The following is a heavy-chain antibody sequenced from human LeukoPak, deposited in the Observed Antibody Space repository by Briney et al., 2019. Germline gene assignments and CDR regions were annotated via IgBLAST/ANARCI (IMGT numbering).Heavy chain of an antibody. CDR2: ISSSSSYI. D-gene: IGHD6-13*01. J-gene: IGHJ6*02. V-gene: IGHV3-21*01. Sequence: GGSLRLSCAASGFTFSSYAMSWVRQAPGKGLEWVSSISSSSSYIYYADSVKGRFTISRDNAKNSLYLQMNSLRAEDTAVYYCARAPWYSSSWVPSLPGYYYYGMDVWGQGTTVTVSS. CDR3: ARAPWYSSSWVPSLPGYYYYGMDV. CDR1: GFTFSSYA.